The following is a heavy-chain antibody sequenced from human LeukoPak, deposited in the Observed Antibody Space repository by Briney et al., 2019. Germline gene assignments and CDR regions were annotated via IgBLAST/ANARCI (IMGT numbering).Heavy chain of an antibody. D-gene: IGHD4-17*01. CDR1: GYTFTSYG. J-gene: IGHJ4*02. CDR2: ISAYNGNT. Sequence: ASVKVSCKASGYTFTSYGISWVRQAPGQGLEWMGWISAYNGNTNYAQKLQGRVSMTTDTSTSTVYMELRSLRSDDTAVYYCARAHLHYGDSIHDLDYWGQGTLVTVSS. CDR3: ARAHLHYGDSIHDLDY. V-gene: IGHV1-18*01.